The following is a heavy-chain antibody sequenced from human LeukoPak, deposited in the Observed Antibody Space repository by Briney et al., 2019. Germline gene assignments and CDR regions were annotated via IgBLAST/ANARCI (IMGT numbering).Heavy chain of an antibody. CDR3: AREGASGIAVAGSIDY. CDR1: GGSISSYY. CDR2: IYYSGST. V-gene: IGHV4-59*12. D-gene: IGHD6-19*01. J-gene: IGHJ4*02. Sequence: PSETLSLTCTVSGGSISSYYWSWIRQPPGKGLEWIGYIYYSGSTNYNPSLKSRVTISVDTSKNQFSLKLSSVTAADTAVYYCAREGASGIAVAGSIDYWGQGTLVTVSS.